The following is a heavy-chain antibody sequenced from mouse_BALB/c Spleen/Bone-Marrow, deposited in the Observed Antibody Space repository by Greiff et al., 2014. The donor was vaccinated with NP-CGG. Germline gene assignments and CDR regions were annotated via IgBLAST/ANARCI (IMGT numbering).Heavy chain of an antibody. D-gene: IGHD2-12*01. J-gene: IGHJ4*01. V-gene: IGHV5-6*01. CDR3: TRRGIYDERTAMDY. Sequence: EVQLVESGGDLVYPGGSLKLSCAASGFTFSSYGMSWVRQTPDTRLEWVATINSGGTNTYYPDSTKGRFTISRDNAKNTLYLQMSSLRSEDTAMYYCTRRGIYDERTAMDYWGRGTSVTVSS. CDR2: INSGGTNT. CDR1: GFTFSSYG.